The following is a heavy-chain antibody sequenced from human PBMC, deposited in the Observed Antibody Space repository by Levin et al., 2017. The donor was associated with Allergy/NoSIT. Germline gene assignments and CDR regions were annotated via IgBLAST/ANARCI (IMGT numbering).Heavy chain of an antibody. V-gene: IGHV3-13*01. Sequence: GGSLRLSCAASGFTFSNYDMHWVRQATGKGLEWVSGIDNAGDTYYPGSVKGRFTISRANAKKSLYLQLNSLRAGDTAVYYCARSGRPGSSWYKGFDYWGQGTLVTVSS. CDR1: GFTFSNYD. J-gene: IGHJ4*02. CDR3: ARSGRPGSSWYKGFDY. D-gene: IGHD6-13*01. CDR2: IDNAGDT.